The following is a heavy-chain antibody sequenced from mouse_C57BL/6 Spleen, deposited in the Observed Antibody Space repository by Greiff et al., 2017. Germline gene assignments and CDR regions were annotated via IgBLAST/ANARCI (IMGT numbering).Heavy chain of an antibody. D-gene: IGHD2-4*01. CDR1: GYTFTSYW. J-gene: IGHJ3*01. CDR3: ARWGHDYDKAY. Sequence: VQLQQSGAELVKPGASVKLSCKASGYTFTSYWMHWVKQRPGQGLEWIGMIHPNSGSTNYNEKFKSKATLTVDKSSSTAYMQLSSLTSEDSAVYYCARWGHDYDKAYWGQGTLVTVSA. CDR2: IHPNSGST. V-gene: IGHV1-64*01.